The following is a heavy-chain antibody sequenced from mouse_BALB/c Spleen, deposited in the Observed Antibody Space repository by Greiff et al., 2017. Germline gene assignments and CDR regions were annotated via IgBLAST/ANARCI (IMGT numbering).Heavy chain of an antibody. CDR1: GFTFNTYA. CDR2: IRSKSNNYAT. CDR3: VRHWDY. V-gene: IGHV10-1*02. Sequence: DVMLVESGGGLVQPKGSLKLSCAASGFTFNTYAMNWVRQAPGKGLEWVARIRSKSNNYATYYADSVKDRFTISRDDSQSMLYLQMNNLKTEDTAMYYCVRHWDYWGQGTTLTVSS. J-gene: IGHJ2*01.